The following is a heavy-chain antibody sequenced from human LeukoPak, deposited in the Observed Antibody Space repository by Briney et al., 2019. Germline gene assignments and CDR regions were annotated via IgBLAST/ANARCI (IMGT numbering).Heavy chain of an antibody. CDR2: IKQDGSEK. CDR3: AKDSPRGWPDY. CDR1: GFTFSSYW. Sequence: GGSLRLSCAASGFTFSSYWMSWVRQAPGKGLEWVANIKQDGSEKYYVDSVKGRFTISRDNAKNSLYLQMNSLRAEDTAVYYCAKDSPRGWPDYWGQGTLVTVSS. V-gene: IGHV3-7*01. J-gene: IGHJ4*02. D-gene: IGHD3-10*01.